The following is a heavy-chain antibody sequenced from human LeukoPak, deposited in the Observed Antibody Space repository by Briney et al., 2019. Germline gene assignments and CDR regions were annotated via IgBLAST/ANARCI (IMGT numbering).Heavy chain of an antibody. CDR3: VKEEYYDILTGPLYGMDV. CDR2: ISSYGGST. Sequence: GGSLRLSCSASGFTFSSYAMHWVRQAPGKGLEYVSAISSYGGSTYYADSVKGRFTISRDNSKDTLYLQMSSLRAEDTAVYYCVKEEYYDILTGPLYGMDVWGKGTTVTVSS. J-gene: IGHJ6*04. D-gene: IGHD3-9*01. V-gene: IGHV3-64D*06. CDR1: GFTFSSYA.